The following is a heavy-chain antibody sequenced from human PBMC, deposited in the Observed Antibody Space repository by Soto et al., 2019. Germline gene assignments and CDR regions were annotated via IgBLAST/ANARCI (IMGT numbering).Heavy chain of an antibody. CDR2: MNPNSGNT. CDR3: ARRSKRAVTNFDY. D-gene: IGHD4-17*01. CDR1: GYTFTRYD. Sequence: SVKVSCKASGYTFTRYDINWVRQATGQGLEWMGWMNPNSGNTGYAQKFQGRVTMTRNTSISTAYMELSSLRSEDTAVYYCARRSKRAVTNFDYWGQGTLVTVSS. J-gene: IGHJ4*02. V-gene: IGHV1-8*01.